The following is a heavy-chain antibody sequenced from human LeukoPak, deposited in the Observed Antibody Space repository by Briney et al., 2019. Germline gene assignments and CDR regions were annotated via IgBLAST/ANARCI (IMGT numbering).Heavy chain of an antibody. CDR1: GFTFSSYA. CDR2: IRVSGGST. CDR3: AKDLYPRITGTTGYYFDY. V-gene: IGHV3-23*01. D-gene: IGHD1-7*01. Sequence: GGSLRLSCAASGFTFSSYAMSWVRQAPGEGLEWVSGIRVSGGSTYYADSVKGRFTISRDNSKNTLYLQMNSLRAEDTAVYYCAKDLYPRITGTTGYYFDYWGQGTLVTVSS. J-gene: IGHJ4*02.